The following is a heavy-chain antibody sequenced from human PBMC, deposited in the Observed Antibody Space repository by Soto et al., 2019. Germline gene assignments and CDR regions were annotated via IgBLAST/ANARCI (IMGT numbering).Heavy chain of an antibody. CDR1: GFTFSTYC. V-gene: IGHV3-33*01. CDR2: IWNDGSTK. CDR3: ARVLRYFDWDYAFDI. J-gene: IGHJ3*02. D-gene: IGHD3-9*01. Sequence: QVQLVESGGGVVQPGRSLRLSCAASGFTFSTYCMHWVRQAPGKGLEWVAVIWNDGSTKYYADSVKGRFTISIDDSKNTLYLQMNSLRAEDTAVYYCARVLRYFDWDYAFDIWGQGTMVTVSS.